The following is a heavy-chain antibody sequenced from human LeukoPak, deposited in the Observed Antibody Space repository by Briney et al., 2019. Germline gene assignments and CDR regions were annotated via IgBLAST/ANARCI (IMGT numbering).Heavy chain of an antibody. CDR1: GFTFSSYG. Sequence: GRSLRLSCAASGFTFSSYGIHWVRQAPGKGLEWVAGISYDGSGKSYADSVKGRFTISRDNSKNTLYLQMNGLRAEDTAVYYGAKYDLRWGSYAFDVWGLGTMVTVSS. CDR3: AKYDLRWGSYAFDV. J-gene: IGHJ3*01. V-gene: IGHV3-30*18. CDR2: ISYDGSGK. D-gene: IGHD3-16*01.